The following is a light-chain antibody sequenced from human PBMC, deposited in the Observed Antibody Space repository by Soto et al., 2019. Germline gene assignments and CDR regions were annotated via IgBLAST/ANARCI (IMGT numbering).Light chain of an antibody. Sequence: QSVLTQPASVSGSPGQSITISCTGTRSDVGGYNYVSWYQQHPGKAPKLMIFEVSNRPSGVSNRFSGSKSGNTASLTISGLQAADEADYYCSSYASTSTLVVFGTGTKGTVL. V-gene: IGLV2-14*01. CDR1: RSDVGGYNY. CDR2: EVS. CDR3: SSYASTSTLVV. J-gene: IGLJ1*01.